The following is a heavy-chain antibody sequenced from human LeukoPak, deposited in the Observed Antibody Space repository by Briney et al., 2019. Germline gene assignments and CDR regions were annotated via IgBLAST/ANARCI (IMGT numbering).Heavy chain of an antibody. CDR3: ARGNIAAAGIHF. CDR1: GFTFSSYW. CDR2: INGDGSST. D-gene: IGHD6-13*01. J-gene: IGHJ4*02. V-gene: IGHV3-74*01. Sequence: GGSLRLSCAASGFTFSSYWMHWVRQAPGKGLVWVSRINGDGSSTTYVDSVMGRFTISRDNAKNTLYLQMNSVRAEDTAVYYCARGNIAAAGIHFWGQGTLVIVSS.